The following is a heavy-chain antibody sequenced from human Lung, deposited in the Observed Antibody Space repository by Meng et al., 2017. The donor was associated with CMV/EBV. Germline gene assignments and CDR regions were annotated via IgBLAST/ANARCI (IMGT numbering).Heavy chain of an antibody. Sequence: TGPGLPYTDFAITLDREAPGKGLEGVGLILSRSYGGPTEYAASARGRFTVSRNDFEDIAYLQMNGLKTDDTAVYSCVKEHLPVFGVGLPVDYWGQG. V-gene: IGHV3-49*04. CDR3: VKEHLPVFGVGLPVDY. D-gene: IGHD3-3*01. CDR1: GLPYTDFA. CDR2: ILSRSYGGPT. J-gene: IGHJ4*02.